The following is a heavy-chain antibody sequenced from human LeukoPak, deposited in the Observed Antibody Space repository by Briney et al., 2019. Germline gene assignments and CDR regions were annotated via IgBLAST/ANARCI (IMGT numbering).Heavy chain of an antibody. V-gene: IGHV3-21*04. CDR1: GFTFSSYS. CDR3: ARGGAAYSVDY. D-gene: IGHD2-21*01. J-gene: IGHJ4*02. Sequence: GGSQRLSCAASGFTFSSYSMNWVRQAPGKGLEWVSSISGSSSYIYYADSVKGRFTISRDNAKNSLYLQMNSLRAEDTAVYYCARGGAAYSVDYWGQGTLVTVSS. CDR2: ISGSSSYI.